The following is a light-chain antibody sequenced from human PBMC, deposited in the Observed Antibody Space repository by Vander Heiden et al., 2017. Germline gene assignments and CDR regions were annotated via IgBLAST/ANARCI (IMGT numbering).Light chain of an antibody. J-gene: IGKJ1*01. CDR2: WAS. CDR3: QQYYSTPQT. V-gene: IGKV4-1*01. Sequence: DIVMTQSPASLPVSLGERATINCKSSQSVLYSSNNKNYLAWYQQKPGQPPKLLIYWASTREAGVPDRFSGSGSGTDFTLTISSLQAEDVAVYYCQQYYSTPQTFGQGTKVEIK. CDR1: QSVLYSSNNKNY.